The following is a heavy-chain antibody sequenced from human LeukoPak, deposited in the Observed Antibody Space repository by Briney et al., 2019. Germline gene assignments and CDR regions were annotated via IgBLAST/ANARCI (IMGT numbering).Heavy chain of an antibody. Sequence: ASVKVSCKASGYTFTSYYMHWVRQAPGQGLEWMGIINLSGGTTYYAQKFQGRVTMTNDMSTSTVYMELSSLRSEDTAVYYCARDFGYNWKANWFDPWDQGTLVTVSS. V-gene: IGHV1-46*01. J-gene: IGHJ5*02. D-gene: IGHD1-1*01. CDR3: ARDFGYNWKANWFDP. CDR1: GYTFTSYY. CDR2: INLSGGTT.